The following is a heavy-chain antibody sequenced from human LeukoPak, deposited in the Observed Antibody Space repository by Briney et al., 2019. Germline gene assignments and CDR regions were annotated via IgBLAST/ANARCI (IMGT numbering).Heavy chain of an antibody. D-gene: IGHD5-12*01. CDR2: IYTSGST. J-gene: IGHJ4*02. Sequence: SETLSLTCTVSGGSISSYYWSWLRQPPGKGLEWIGYIYTSGSTNYNPSLKSRVTISVDTSKNQFSLKLSSVTAADTAVYYCARLSGYSCYDQDYWGQGTLVTVSS. CDR1: GGSISSYY. V-gene: IGHV4-4*09. CDR3: ARLSGYSCYDQDY.